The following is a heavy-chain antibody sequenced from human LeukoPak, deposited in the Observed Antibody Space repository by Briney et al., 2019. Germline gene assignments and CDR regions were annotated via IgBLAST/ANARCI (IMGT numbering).Heavy chain of an antibody. Sequence: GGSLRLSCAASGFTFSSYGMHWVRQAPGKGLEWVAVISYDGSNKYYADSVKGRFTISRDNSKNTLYLQMNSLRAEDTAVYYCARGGGQLWPADAFDIWGQGTMVTVSS. CDR2: ISYDGSNK. J-gene: IGHJ3*02. CDR3: ARGGGQLWPADAFDI. CDR1: GFTFSSYG. V-gene: IGHV3-30*03. D-gene: IGHD5-18*01.